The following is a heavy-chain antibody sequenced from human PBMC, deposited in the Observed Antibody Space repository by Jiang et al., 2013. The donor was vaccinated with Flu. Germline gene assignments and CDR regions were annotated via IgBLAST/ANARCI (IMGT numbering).Heavy chain of an antibody. CDR3: ARPHTVTTSSRYYYYGMDV. Sequence: SGAEVKKPGASVKVSCKASGYTFTSSGVSWVRQAPGQGLEWMGGIIPIFGTANYAQKFQGRVTITADESTSTAYMELSSLRSEDTAVYYCARPHTVTTSSRYYYYGMDVWGQGTTVTVSS. J-gene: IGHJ6*02. V-gene: IGHV1-69*13. CDR2: IIPIFGTA. D-gene: IGHD4-17*01. CDR1: GYTFTSSG.